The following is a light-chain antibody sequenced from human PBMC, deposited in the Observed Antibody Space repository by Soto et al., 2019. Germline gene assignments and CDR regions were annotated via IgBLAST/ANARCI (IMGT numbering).Light chain of an antibody. CDR2: GAS. Sequence: EIVLTQSPGSLSLSAGERATLSCRASQSVTSNYLAWYQQKPGQAPRLLIFGASIRDTGIPDRFSGSGSGTDFTLTISRLEPEDFAVYYCQQYGSSPGTFGQGTKVDIK. CDR3: QQYGSSPGT. CDR1: QSVTSNY. V-gene: IGKV3-20*01. J-gene: IGKJ1*01.